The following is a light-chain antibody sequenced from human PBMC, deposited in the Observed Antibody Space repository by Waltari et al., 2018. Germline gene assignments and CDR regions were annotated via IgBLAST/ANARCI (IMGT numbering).Light chain of an antibody. J-gene: IGLJ2*01. V-gene: IGLV2-8*01. CDR3: ASYAGSDNLV. CDR2: EVT. CDR1: SSDVGSYNH. Sequence: QSALTQPPSASGSPGLSVTISCTGTSSDVGSYNHVSWYQQHPGKAPKLLIYEVTKRPSGVPDRFSGAKSANTASLTVSGLQAEDEADYYCASYAGSDNLVFGGGTRLTVL.